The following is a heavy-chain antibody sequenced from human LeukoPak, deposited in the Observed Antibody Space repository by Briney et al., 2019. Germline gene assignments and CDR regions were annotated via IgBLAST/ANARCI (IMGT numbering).Heavy chain of an antibody. V-gene: IGHV3-74*01. CDR1: GFTFSSYW. Sequence: PGGSLRLSRAASGFTFSSYWMHWVRQAPGKGLVWVSRINSDGSSTSYADSVKGRFTISRDNAKNTLYLQMNSLRAEDTAVYYCARQLYDTSGPFDYWGQGTLVTVSS. CDR3: ARQLYDTSGPFDY. J-gene: IGHJ4*02. D-gene: IGHD3-22*01. CDR2: INSDGSST.